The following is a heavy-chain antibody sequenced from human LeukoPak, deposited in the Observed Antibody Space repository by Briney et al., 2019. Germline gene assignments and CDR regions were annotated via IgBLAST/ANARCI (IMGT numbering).Heavy chain of an antibody. D-gene: IGHD3-22*01. CDR1: GFTLSSYA. CDR2: ISGSGGST. V-gene: IGHV3-23*01. Sequence: PGGSLRLSCAASGFTLSSYAMSWVRQAPGKGLEWVSAISGSGGSTYYADSVKGRFTISRDNSKNTLYLQMNSLRAEDTAVYYCATRGYYSGGAFDYWGQGTLVTVSS. J-gene: IGHJ4*02. CDR3: ATRGYYSGGAFDY.